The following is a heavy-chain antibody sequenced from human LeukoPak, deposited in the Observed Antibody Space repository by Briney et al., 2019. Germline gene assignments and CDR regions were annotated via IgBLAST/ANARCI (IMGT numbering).Heavy chain of an antibody. J-gene: IGHJ4*02. CDR1: GFTFSTYW. D-gene: IGHD4-17*01. V-gene: IGHV3-74*03. CDR3: ARASTTVPDLLDY. CDR2: INGDGTST. Sequence: GGSLRLSCAASGFTFSTYWMHWVRQAPGKGLLWVSRINGDGTSTKYADSVKGRFTISRDNARHTLYLQMNSLRAEDTAVYYCARASTTVPDLLDYWGQGTLVTVSS.